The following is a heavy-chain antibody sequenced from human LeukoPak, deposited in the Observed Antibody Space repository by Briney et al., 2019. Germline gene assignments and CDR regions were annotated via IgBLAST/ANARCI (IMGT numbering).Heavy chain of an antibody. CDR3: ARWFGELRTPDY. V-gene: IGHV1-18*04. Sequence: GASVKVSCKASGYTFTGYYMHWVRQAPGQGLGWMGWISAYNGNTNYAQKLQGRVTMTTDTSTSTAYMELRSLRSDDTAVYYCARWFGELRTPDYWGQGTLVTVSS. CDR2: ISAYNGNT. CDR1: GYTFTGYY. D-gene: IGHD3-10*01. J-gene: IGHJ4*02.